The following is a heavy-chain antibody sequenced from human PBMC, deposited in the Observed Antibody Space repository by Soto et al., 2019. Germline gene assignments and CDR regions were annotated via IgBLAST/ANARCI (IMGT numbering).Heavy chain of an antibody. CDR1: GFSLTTSGVG. V-gene: IGHV2-5*02. CDR2: IYWDDDQ. D-gene: IGHD3-16*01. CDR3: AHRVSYPYSGNYLFDY. J-gene: IGHJ4*02. Sequence: QITLKESGPPLVKPTQTLTLTCTFSGFSLTTSGVGVGWIRQPPGRALEWLALIYWDDDQRYSPSLKSRLTISKDTSKNQVFLTMTNMDPVDTATYYCAHRVSYPYSGNYLFDYWGQGTLVTVSS.